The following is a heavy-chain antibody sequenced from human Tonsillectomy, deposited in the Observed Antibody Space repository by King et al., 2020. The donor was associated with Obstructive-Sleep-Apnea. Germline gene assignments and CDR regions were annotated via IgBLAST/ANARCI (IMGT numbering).Heavy chain of an antibody. CDR2: ITWDGSTT. V-gene: IGHV3-43D*03. CDR1: GFTFADHA. CDR3: VNGDGSSYLFSF. D-gene: IGHD1-26*01. J-gene: IGHJ4*02. Sequence: VQLVESGGVVVHPGGSLRLSCAASGFTFADHAMHWVRQVPGKGLQWLSFITWDGSTTHYADSVKGRFTISRDNSKNSLYVQMNSLRTEDTGLYYCVNGDGSSYLFSFWGQGTLVSVSS.